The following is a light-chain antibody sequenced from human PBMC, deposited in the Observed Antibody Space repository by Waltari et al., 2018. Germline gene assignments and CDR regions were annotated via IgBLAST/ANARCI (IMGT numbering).Light chain of an antibody. Sequence: EVVVTQSHATLSLSPGERVSFSCRASQNVTNNIAWFQQRPGQAPRLLIYNASPRATEILAGYSGSGSGTAVNLTINSLQPEDLARYDCQVRTNWLWTFGQGTKV. J-gene: IGKJ1*01. CDR2: NAS. CDR1: QNVTNN. V-gene: IGKV3-15*01. CDR3: QVRTNWLWT.